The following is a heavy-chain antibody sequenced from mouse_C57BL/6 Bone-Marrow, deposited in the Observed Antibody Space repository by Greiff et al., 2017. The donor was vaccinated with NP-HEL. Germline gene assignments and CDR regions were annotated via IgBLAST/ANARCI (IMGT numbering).Heavy chain of an antibody. D-gene: IGHD1-1*01. CDR1: GFTFSSYA. CDR3: TVYGSSYGYFDV. V-gene: IGHV5-9-1*02. Sequence: EVMLVESGEGLVKPGGSLKLSCAASGFTFSSYAMSWVRQTPEKRLEWVAYISSGGDYIYYADTVKGRFPISRDNARNTLYLQMSSLKSEDTAMYYCTVYGSSYGYFDVWGTGTTVTVSS. J-gene: IGHJ1*03. CDR2: ISSGGDYI.